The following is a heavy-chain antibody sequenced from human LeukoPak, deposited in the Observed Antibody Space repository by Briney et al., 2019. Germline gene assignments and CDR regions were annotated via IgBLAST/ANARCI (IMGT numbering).Heavy chain of an antibody. CDR1: GDSVSSNSAA. CDR2: TYYRSKWYN. V-gene: IGHV6-1*01. J-gene: IGHJ3*02. CDR3: CHSLSGRTGAFDI. D-gene: IGHD2-21*01. Sequence: SQTLSLTCAVSGDSVSSNSAAWNWIRQSPSRGLEWLGRTYYRSKWYNDYAVSVKSRITINPDTSKNQFSLQLDSVTPEDTAVYYCCHSLSGRTGAFDIWGRGTVVTVSS.